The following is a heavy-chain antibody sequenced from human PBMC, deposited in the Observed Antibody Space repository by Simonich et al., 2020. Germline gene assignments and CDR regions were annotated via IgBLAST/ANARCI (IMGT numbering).Heavy chain of an antibody. CDR3: ARDHDYGDYYFDY. J-gene: IGHJ4*02. V-gene: IGHV3-30*07. D-gene: IGHD4-17*01. CDR2: ISYNRSNK. CDR1: GFTFSSSA. Sequence: QVQLVEAGGGVVQPGRSLRLSCSASGFTFSSSAMQWVRQAPGKGREFVQVISYNRSNKDYADAGKGRLTISRDTSNNTLYLQMNSLRAEDTAVYYCARDHDYGDYYFDYWGQGTLVTVSS.